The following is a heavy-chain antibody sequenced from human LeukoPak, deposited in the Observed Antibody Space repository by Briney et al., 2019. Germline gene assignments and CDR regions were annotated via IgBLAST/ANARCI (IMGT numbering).Heavy chain of an antibody. J-gene: IGHJ4*02. Sequence: AGGSLRLSCAASGITVNTNYMSWVRQAPGKGLEWVSIIYSGGATFYADSVKGRFTISRESSKNTLCLQMNSLRAEDTAVYYCARLHYDVLTGPFDYWGQGTLVTVSS. D-gene: IGHD3-9*01. CDR1: GITVNTNY. CDR3: ARLHYDVLTGPFDY. CDR2: IYSGGAT. V-gene: IGHV3-66*04.